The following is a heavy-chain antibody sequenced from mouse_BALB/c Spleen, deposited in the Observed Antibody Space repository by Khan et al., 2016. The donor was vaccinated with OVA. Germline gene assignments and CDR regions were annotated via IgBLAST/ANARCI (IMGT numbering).Heavy chain of an antibody. D-gene: IGHD2-14*01. CDR2: INPSSGYT. CDR1: GYTFTSYT. CDR3: SREGAYYRNDSWFAY. J-gene: IGHJ3*01. Sequence: VELVESGAELARPGASVKMSCKASGYTFTSYTMHWIKQRPGQGLEWIGYINPSSGYTNYNQKFKDKATLTADKSSTTAYMQLSSLTSDDSAVYYCSREGAYYRNDSWFAYWGQGTLVTVSA. V-gene: IGHV1-4*01.